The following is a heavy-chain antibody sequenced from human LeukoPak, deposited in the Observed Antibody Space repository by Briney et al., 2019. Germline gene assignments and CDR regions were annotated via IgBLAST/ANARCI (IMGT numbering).Heavy chain of an antibody. D-gene: IGHD4-17*01. CDR3: AKGYGDYVLDY. CDR2: ISYDGSNK. Sequence: PGGSLRLSCAASGFTFSSYGMHWVRQAPGKGLEWVAVISYDGSNKYYADSVKGRFTISRDNSKNTLYLQMNSLRAEDTAVYYCAKGYGDYVLDYWGQGTLVTVSS. V-gene: IGHV3-30*18. CDR1: GFTFSSYG. J-gene: IGHJ4*02.